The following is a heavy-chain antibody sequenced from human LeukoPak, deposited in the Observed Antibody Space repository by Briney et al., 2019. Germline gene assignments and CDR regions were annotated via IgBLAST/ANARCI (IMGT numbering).Heavy chain of an antibody. V-gene: IGHV3-53*01. Sequence: PGGSLTLSCAASGFTVSSNYMSWVRQAPGKGLEWVSVIYSGGSTYYADSLKGRFTISRDNSKNTLYLQMNSLRAEDTAVYYCARGPDYGDYYGMDVWGQGTTVTVSS. D-gene: IGHD4-17*01. CDR2: IYSGGST. CDR1: GFTVSSNY. CDR3: ARGPDYGDYYGMDV. J-gene: IGHJ6*02.